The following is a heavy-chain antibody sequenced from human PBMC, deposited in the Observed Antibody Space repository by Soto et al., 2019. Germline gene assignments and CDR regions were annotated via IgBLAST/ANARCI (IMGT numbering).Heavy chain of an antibody. Sequence: PGESLKISCKGSGYNFANYWIGWVRQMPGKGLEWMGIIYPGDSDTRYSPSFQGQVTISADKSISTAYLQWSSLKATDTAMYYCARQNLRGVSFLLYWGQGTLVTVSS. V-gene: IGHV5-51*01. J-gene: IGHJ4*02. D-gene: IGHD2-2*01. CDR3: ARQNLRGVSFLLY. CDR1: GYNFANYW. CDR2: IYPGDSDT.